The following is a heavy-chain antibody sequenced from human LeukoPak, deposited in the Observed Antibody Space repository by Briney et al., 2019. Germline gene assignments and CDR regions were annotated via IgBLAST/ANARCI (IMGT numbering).Heavy chain of an antibody. J-gene: IGHJ6*02. D-gene: IGHD5-24*01. Sequence: GGSLRLSCAASGFTFSSYSMNWVRQAPGKGLEWVSSISSSSSYIYYADSVKGRFTISRDNAKNSLYLQMNSLRAEDTAVYYCAREGSDERYPYYGMDVWGQGTTVTVSS. CDR2: ISSSSSYI. V-gene: IGHV3-21*01. CDR1: GFTFSSYS. CDR3: AREGSDERYPYYGMDV.